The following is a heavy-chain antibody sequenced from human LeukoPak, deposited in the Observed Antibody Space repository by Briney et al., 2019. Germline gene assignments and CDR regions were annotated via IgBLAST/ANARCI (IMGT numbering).Heavy chain of an antibody. D-gene: IGHD3-22*01. CDR2: ISSSGSTI. CDR3: ARGTRYYYDSSGYYYGGEYFDY. J-gene: IGHJ4*02. Sequence: GGSLRLSCAASGFTFSDYYMSWIRQAPGKGLEWVSYISSSGSTIYYADSVKGRFTISRDNAKNSLYLQMNSLRAEDTAVYYCARGTRYYYDSSGYYYGGEYFDYWGQGTPVTVSS. V-gene: IGHV3-11*01. CDR1: GFTFSDYY.